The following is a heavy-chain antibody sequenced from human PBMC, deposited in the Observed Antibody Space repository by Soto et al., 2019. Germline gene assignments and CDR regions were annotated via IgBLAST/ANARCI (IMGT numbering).Heavy chain of an antibody. CDR3: ARVITMVRGVIKYYYYAMDV. D-gene: IGHD3-10*01. CDR2: IKHSGST. V-gene: IGHV4-34*01. J-gene: IGHJ6*02. CDR1: GGSFIDYY. Sequence: SETLSLTCAVYGGSFIDYYCNFIRHPPFKWREWIVEIKHSGSTNYSPSLKSRVTISVDTSKIQFSLKLSSVTAADTAVYYCARVITMVRGVIKYYYYAMDVWGQGTTVTVSS.